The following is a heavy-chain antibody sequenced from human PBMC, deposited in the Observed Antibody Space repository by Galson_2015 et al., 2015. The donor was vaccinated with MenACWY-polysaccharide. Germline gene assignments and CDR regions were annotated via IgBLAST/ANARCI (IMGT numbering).Heavy chain of an antibody. Sequence: SLRLSCAASTVTFRGSGMHWVRQAPGKGLEWVAVIQYDAVYKQYLDSVKGRFSVSRDNSKSTLYLEMNNLRAEDTALYYCAREGSRIVFHAFDTWGQVTMVIVSS. V-gene: IGHV3-33*01. CDR3: AREGSRIVFHAFDT. CDR1: TVTFRGSG. J-gene: IGHJ3*02. D-gene: IGHD3-10*02. CDR2: IQYDAVYK.